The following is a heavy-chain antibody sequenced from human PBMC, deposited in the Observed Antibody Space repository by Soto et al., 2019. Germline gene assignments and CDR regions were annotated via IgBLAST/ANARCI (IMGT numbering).Heavy chain of an antibody. V-gene: IGHV4-39*01. CDR1: GGSISSSSYY. Sequence: SETLSLTCTVSGGSISSSSYYWGWIRQPPGKGLEWIGSIYYSGSTYYNPSLKSRVTISVDTSKNQFSLKLSSVTAADTAVYYCARTRPYDILTGYYNWFDPWGQGTLVTVSS. CDR2: IYYSGST. J-gene: IGHJ5*02. CDR3: ARTRPYDILTGYYNWFDP. D-gene: IGHD3-9*01.